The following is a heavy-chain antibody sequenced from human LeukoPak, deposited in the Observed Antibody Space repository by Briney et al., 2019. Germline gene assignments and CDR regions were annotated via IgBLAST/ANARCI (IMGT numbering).Heavy chain of an antibody. V-gene: IGHV3-7*01. D-gene: IGHD3-9*01. Sequence: PGGSLRLSCAASGFTLTTYWMSWVRQAPGKGPEWLANIKQDGSEKYYVDSVKGRFTISRDNAKMSLYLQMNNLRAEDTAVYYRARDRYDILTGYNDAFDLWGPGTMVTVSS. CDR2: IKQDGSEK. J-gene: IGHJ3*01. CDR3: ARDRYDILTGYNDAFDL. CDR1: GFTLTTYW.